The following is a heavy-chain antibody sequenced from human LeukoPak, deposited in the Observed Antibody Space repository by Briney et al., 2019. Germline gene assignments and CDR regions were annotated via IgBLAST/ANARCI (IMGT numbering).Heavy chain of an antibody. V-gene: IGHV4-61*02. J-gene: IGHJ3*02. Sequence: SETLSLTCTVSGGSISSGSYYWSWIRQPAGKGLEWIGRIYTSGSTNYNPSLKSRVTISVDTSKNQFSLKLSSVTAADTAVYYCARLMTGTTTASDIWGQGTMVTVSS. CDR2: IYTSGST. CDR3: ARLMTGTTTASDI. D-gene: IGHD1-7*01. CDR1: GGSISSGSYY.